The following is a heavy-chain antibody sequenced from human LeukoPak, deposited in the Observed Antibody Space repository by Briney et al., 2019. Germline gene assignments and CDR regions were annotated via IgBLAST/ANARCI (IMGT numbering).Heavy chain of an antibody. D-gene: IGHD2-2*01. Sequence: GGSLRLSCAASGFAFDDYAMHWVRQAPGKGLEWVSGISWNSGSIGYADSVKGRFTISRDNAKNSLYLQMNSLRAEDTALYYCAKAPITSEQYFDYWGQGTLVTVSS. V-gene: IGHV3-9*01. CDR3: AKAPITSEQYFDY. CDR2: ISWNSGSI. J-gene: IGHJ4*02. CDR1: GFAFDDYA.